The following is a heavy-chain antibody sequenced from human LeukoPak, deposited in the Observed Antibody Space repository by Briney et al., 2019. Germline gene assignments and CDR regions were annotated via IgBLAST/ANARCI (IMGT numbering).Heavy chain of an antibody. J-gene: IGHJ1*01. Sequence: GGSLRLSCAASGFTFSSYWMSWVRQAPGKGLEWVSGINWNGGSTGYADSVKGRFTISRDNAKNSLYLQMNSLRAEDTALYYCARDRGDYYDSSGYYDPGYFQHWGQGTLVTVSS. CDR3: ARDRGDYYDSSGYYDPGYFQH. V-gene: IGHV3-20*04. D-gene: IGHD3-22*01. CDR2: INWNGGST. CDR1: GFTFSSYW.